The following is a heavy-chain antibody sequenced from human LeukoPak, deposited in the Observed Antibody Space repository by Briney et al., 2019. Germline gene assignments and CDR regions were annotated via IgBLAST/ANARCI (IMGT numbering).Heavy chain of an antibody. V-gene: IGHV3-23*01. CDR1: GFTFSSYA. J-gene: IGHJ4*02. CDR2: ISGSGGST. D-gene: IGHD3-3*01. Sequence: PGGSLRLSCAASGFTFSSYAMSWVRQAPGKGLEWVSAISGSGGSTYYADSVKGRFTISRDNSKNTLYLQMNSLRAEDTAVYYCGRGLVRNTICGVNDYWGQGTRVTVSS. CDR3: GRGLVRNTICGVNDY.